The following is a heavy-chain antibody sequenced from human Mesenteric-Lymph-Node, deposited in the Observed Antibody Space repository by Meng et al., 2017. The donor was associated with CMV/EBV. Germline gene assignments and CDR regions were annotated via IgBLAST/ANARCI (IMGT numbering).Heavy chain of an antibody. Sequence: GGSLRLSCAASGFTFSDYYMSWIRQAPGKGLEWVSYISSSGSTIYYADSVKGRFTISRDNAKNSLYLQMNSLRAEDTAVYYCARDLDIVVVPGAELPAAFDIWGQGTMVTVSS. V-gene: IGHV3-11*04. CDR3: ARDLDIVVVPGAELPAAFDI. CDR2: ISSSGSTI. CDR1: GFTFSDYY. D-gene: IGHD2-2*01. J-gene: IGHJ3*02.